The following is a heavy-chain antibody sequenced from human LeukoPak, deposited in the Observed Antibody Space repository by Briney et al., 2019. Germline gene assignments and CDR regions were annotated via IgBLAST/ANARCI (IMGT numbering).Heavy chain of an antibody. CDR3: ARAITNYGYIFDY. D-gene: IGHD5-18*01. V-gene: IGHV3-7*01. Sequence: GGSLRLSCAASGFTFSSYWMSWVRQAPGKVLEWVANIKQDGSEKYYVDSVKGRFTISRDNAKNSLYLQMNSLRAEDTAVYYCARAITNYGYIFDYWGQGTLVTVSS. CDR1: GFTFSSYW. CDR2: IKQDGSEK. J-gene: IGHJ4*02.